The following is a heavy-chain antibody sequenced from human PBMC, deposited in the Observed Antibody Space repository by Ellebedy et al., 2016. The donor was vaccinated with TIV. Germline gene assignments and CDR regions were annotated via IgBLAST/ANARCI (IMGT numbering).Heavy chain of an antibody. CDR2: IKQDGSEK. CDR1: GFTFSTHW. J-gene: IGHJ4*02. CDR3: ARDKSSGSTYGSHFDY. V-gene: IGHV3-7*01. D-gene: IGHD5-18*01. Sequence: GGSLRLSXAASGFTFSTHWMSWVRQAPGKGLEWVATIKQDGSEKYFVDSVKGRFTISRDNAKNSLCLQMNSLGAEDTAVYYCARDKSSGSTYGSHFDYWGQGTLVTVSS.